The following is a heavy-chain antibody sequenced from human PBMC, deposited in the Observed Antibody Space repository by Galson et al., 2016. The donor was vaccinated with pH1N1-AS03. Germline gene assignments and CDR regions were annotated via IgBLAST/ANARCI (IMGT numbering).Heavy chain of an antibody. V-gene: IGHV3-23*01. CDR2: TSSSGGST. D-gene: IGHD1-1*01. J-gene: IGHJ6*02. CDR3: AKDRNDYRLHYFSGSDV. Sequence: SLRLSCATSGFTFTDFAVSWVRQAPGGGLEWVSATSSSGGSTYYAESVKGRFTISRDYSKNTVDLQMNSLRAEDTAVYYCAKDRNDYRLHYFSGSDVWGQGTTVIVSS. CDR1: GFTFTDFA.